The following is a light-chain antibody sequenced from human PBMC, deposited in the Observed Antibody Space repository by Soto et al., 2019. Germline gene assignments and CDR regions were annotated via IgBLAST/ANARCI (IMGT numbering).Light chain of an antibody. CDR1: QSVSSY. V-gene: IGKV3-15*01. CDR3: QQYNNWIT. CDR2: AAS. Sequence: EIVLTQSPATLSLSPGERAPLSCRASQSVSSYLAWYQQKPGQAPRLLIYAASTRATGIPARFSASGSETEFTLTISSLQSEDFAVYYCQQYNNWITFGQGTRLEIK. J-gene: IGKJ5*01.